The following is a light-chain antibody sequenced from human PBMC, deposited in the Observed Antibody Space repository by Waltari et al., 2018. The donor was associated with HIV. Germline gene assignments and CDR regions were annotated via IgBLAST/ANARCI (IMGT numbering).Light chain of an antibody. CDR3: QSFDSSLTTSGVI. CDR2: ANI. CDR1: SSKLGAGYA. V-gene: IGLV1-40*01. J-gene: IGLJ2*01. Sequence: QSVLTQPPSVSGAPGQRVTISCTWSSSKLGAGYAVHWYQQLPGTAPKLLIYANINRPSGVPDRFSGSKSGSSASLAITGLQAEDEAHYYCQSFDSSLTTSGVIFGGGTKLTVL.